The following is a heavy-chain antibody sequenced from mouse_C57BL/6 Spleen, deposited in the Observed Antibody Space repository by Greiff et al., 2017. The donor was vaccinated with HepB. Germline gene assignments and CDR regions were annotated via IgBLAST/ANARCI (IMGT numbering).Heavy chain of an antibody. Sequence: EVKLVESGGGLVKPGGSLKLSCAASGFTFSDYGMHWVRQAPEKGLEWVAYISSGSSTIYYADTVKGRFTISRDNATNTLFLQMTSMRSEDTAMYDCARSGYGYAMDYWGQGTSVTVSS. D-gene: IGHD2-2*01. V-gene: IGHV5-17*01. CDR2: ISSGSSTI. CDR3: ARSGYGYAMDY. CDR1: GFTFSDYG. J-gene: IGHJ4*01.